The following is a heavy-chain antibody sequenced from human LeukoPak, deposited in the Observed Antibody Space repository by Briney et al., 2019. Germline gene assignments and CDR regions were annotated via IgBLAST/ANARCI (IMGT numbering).Heavy chain of an antibody. CDR2: INHSGST. D-gene: IGHD4-17*01. V-gene: IGHV4-34*01. CDR3: ARAFDYGDYAGKYFDY. J-gene: IGHJ4*02. CDR1: GGSFSGYY. Sequence: SETLSLTCAVYGGSFSGYYWSWIRQPPRKGLEWIGEINHSGSTNYNPSLKSRVTISVDTSKNQFSLKLKSVTAADTAVYYCARAFDYGDYAGKYFDYWGQGTLVTVSS.